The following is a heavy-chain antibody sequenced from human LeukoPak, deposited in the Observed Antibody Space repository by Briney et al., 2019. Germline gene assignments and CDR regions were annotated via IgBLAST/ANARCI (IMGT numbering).Heavy chain of an antibody. CDR2: IIPIFGTA. CDR1: GGTFSSYA. J-gene: IGHJ4*02. CDR3: ARWPKGNGDY. D-gene: IGHD4-23*01. V-gene: IGHV1-69*13. Sequence: GASVKVSCKASGGTFSSYAISWVRQAPGQGLEWMGGIIPIFGTANYAQKFQGRVTITADESTSTTYMELSSLRSEDTAVYYCARWPKGNGDYWGQGTLVTVSS.